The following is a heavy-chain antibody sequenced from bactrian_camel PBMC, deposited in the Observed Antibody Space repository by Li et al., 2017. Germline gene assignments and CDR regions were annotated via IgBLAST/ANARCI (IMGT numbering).Heavy chain of an antibody. V-gene: IGHV3S1*01. CDR3: AKERLEDYNEYDVFDY. D-gene: IGHD4*01. CDR1: EYPHSVNC. CDR2: INNGGST. Sequence: HVQLVESGGGLVQPGGSLRLSCAASEYPHSVNCMGWFRQAPGKGLEWVSFINNGGSTYYADSVNGRATVSRDNAKNMLYLTVNSLKTEDTAMYYCAKERLEDYNEYDVFDYWGQGTQVTVS. J-gene: IGHJ4*01.